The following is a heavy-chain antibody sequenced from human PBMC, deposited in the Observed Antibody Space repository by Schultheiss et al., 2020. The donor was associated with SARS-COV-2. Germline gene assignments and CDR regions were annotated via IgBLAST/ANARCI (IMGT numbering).Heavy chain of an antibody. D-gene: IGHD4-17*01. CDR1: GYTFTSYG. V-gene: IGHV1-2*04. J-gene: IGHJ3*02. Sequence: ASVKVSCKASGYTFTSYGISWVRQAPGQGLEWMGWINPNSGGTNYAQKFQGWVTMTRDTSISTAYMELSRLRSDDTAVYYCARDYGDRDAFDIWGQGTMVTVSS. CDR2: INPNSGGT. CDR3: ARDYGDRDAFDI.